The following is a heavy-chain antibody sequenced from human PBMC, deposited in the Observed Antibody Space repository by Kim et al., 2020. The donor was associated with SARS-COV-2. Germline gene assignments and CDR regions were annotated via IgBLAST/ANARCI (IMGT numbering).Heavy chain of an antibody. D-gene: IGHD4-17*01. Sequence: GGSLRLSCATSGFRFSGSAMHWVRQAPGKGLECVALISYDGSKIDYLDSVKGRFTLSRDNSKNTLYLQMNSLRADDTAVYYCVRDDYGSLDYWGQGTLVTVSS. J-gene: IGHJ4*02. CDR1: GFRFSGSA. CDR3: VRDDYGSLDY. CDR2: ISYDGSKI. V-gene: IGHV3-30*04.